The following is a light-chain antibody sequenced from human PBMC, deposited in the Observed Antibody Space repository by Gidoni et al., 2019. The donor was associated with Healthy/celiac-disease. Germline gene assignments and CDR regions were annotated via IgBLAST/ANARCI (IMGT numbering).Light chain of an antibody. CDR3: QVWDSSTGV. Sequence: SSELTQPISVSVALGQTARFTCGGNNIRRKDVHWYQQKPGQAPVLVIYRDSNRPSGIPERFSGSNSGNTATLTISRAQAGDEADYYWQVWDSSTGVFGGGTKLTVL. CDR2: RDS. J-gene: IGLJ3*02. V-gene: IGLV3-9*01. CDR1: NIRRKD.